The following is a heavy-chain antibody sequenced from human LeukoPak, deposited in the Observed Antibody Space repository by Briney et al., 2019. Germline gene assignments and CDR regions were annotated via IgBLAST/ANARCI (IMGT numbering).Heavy chain of an antibody. V-gene: IGHV4-39*07. CDR3: ARVTVRYCSSTSCRNTHYYYMDV. CDR1: GGSINNNNYY. J-gene: IGHJ6*03. Sequence: SETLSLTCTVSGGSINNNNYYWGWIRQPPGKGLEWIGTIYETKKTYYDPSRKSRLSISVDTSKNEFSLRMSSMTAADTAVYYCARVTVRYCSSTSCRNTHYYYMDVWGKGTTVTISS. D-gene: IGHD2-2*01. CDR2: IYETKKT.